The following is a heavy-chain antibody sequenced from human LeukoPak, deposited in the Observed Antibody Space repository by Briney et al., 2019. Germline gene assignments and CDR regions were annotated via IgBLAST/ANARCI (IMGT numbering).Heavy chain of an antibody. J-gene: IGHJ5*02. CDR3: ARHATGSYSVPWLDP. V-gene: IGHV4-59*08. CDR2: ISDSGST. Sequence: SETLSLTCTVSGGSISSHYWSWIRQPPGKGLEWIGYISDSGSTIYNPSLKSRVTILGDTSKNQFSLKLSSVTAADTAVYYCARHATGSYSVPWLDPWGQGTLVTVSS. D-gene: IGHD3-10*01. CDR1: GGSISSHY.